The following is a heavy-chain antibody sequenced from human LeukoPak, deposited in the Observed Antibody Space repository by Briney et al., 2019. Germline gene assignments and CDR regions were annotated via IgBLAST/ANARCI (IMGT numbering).Heavy chain of an antibody. CDR1: GFTFSSYS. V-gene: IGHV4-39*01. CDR2: IYYSGST. J-gene: IGHJ3*02. CDR3: ARHGGIIAAAGTRAFDI. Sequence: GSLRLSCAASGFTFSSYSMNWIRQPPGKGLEWIGSIYYSGSTYYNPSLKSRVTISVDTSKNQFSLKLTSVTAADTAVYHCARHGGIIAAAGTRAFDIWGQGTMVTVSS. D-gene: IGHD6-13*01.